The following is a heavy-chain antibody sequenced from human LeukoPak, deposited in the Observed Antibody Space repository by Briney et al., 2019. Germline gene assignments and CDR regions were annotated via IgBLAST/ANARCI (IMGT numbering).Heavy chain of an antibody. J-gene: IGHJ4*02. CDR3: VRGFDYAFYD. CDR1: GVSISSGGFS. D-gene: IGHD4-17*01. Sequence: SETLSLTCAVSGVSISSGGFSWSWIRQAPGKGLEWLGFMYYSGSTLYNPSLKSRITILLDTSKNQFFLNLSSVTAADTALYYCVRGFDYAFYDWGQGTQVTVSS. V-gene: IGHV4-30-4*07. CDR2: MYYSGST.